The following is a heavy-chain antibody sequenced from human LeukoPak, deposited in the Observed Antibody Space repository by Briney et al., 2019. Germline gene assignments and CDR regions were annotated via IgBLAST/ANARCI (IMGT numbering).Heavy chain of an antibody. D-gene: IGHD3-22*01. CDR2: INHSGST. CDR1: GGSFSGYY. Sequence: SETLSLTCAVYGGSFSGYYWSWIRQPPGKGLEWIGEINHSGSTNYNPSLKSRVTISVDTSKNQFSLKLSSVTAADTAVYYCAREAGSYDSSGYYSLYYSFDYWGQGTLVTVSS. CDR3: AREAGSYDSSGYYSLYYSFDY. J-gene: IGHJ4*02. V-gene: IGHV4-34*01.